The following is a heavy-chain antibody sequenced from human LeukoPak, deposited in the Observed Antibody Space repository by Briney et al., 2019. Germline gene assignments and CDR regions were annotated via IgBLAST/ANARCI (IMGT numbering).Heavy chain of an antibody. D-gene: IGHD2-15*01. CDR1: GYTFTSYD. Sequence: ASVKVSCKASGYTFTSYDINWVRQATGQGLEWMGWMNPNSGNTGYAQKFQGRVTMTRNTSISTANMELSSLRSEDTAVYYCARGECSGGSCYSGYYYYMDVWGKGTTVTVSS. CDR3: ARGECSGGSCYSGYYYYMDV. CDR2: MNPNSGNT. V-gene: IGHV1-8*01. J-gene: IGHJ6*03.